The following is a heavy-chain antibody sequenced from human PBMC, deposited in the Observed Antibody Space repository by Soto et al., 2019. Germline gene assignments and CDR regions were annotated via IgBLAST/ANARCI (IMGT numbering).Heavy chain of an antibody. CDR3: ALEVGGAIRRSYFDY. Sequence: QVQLVESGGGVVQPGRSLRLSCAASGFTYGMHWVRQAPGKGLEWVAVTWYDGSNKYYADSVKGRFTISRDNSKNTLYLQMNSLRAEDTAVYYCALEVGGAIRRSYFDYWGQGTLVTVSS. D-gene: IGHD2-15*01. CDR1: GFTYG. J-gene: IGHJ4*02. CDR2: TWYDGSNK. V-gene: IGHV3-33*01.